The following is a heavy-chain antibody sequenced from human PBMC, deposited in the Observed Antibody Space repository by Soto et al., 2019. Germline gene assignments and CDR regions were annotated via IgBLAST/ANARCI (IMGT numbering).Heavy chain of an antibody. D-gene: IGHD3-10*01. CDR2: INPSGGST. J-gene: IGHJ6*02. CDR1: GYTFTSYY. Sequence: ASVKVSCKASGYTFTSYYMHWVRQAPGQGLEWMGIINPSGGSTSYAQKFQGRVTMTRDTSTSTVYMELSSLRSEDTAVYYCARDRIPDPLTSLGAGTDVWGQGTTVTVSS. V-gene: IGHV1-46*01. CDR3: ARDRIPDPLTSLGAGTDV.